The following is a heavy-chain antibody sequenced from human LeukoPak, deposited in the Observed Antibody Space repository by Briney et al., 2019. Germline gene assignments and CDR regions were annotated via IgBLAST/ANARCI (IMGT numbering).Heavy chain of an antibody. CDR3: ARGNYYAMDV. CDR2: ISRDGSST. V-gene: IGHV3-74*01. J-gene: IGHJ6*02. D-gene: IGHD3-10*01. CDR1: GFTFSSYW. Sequence: GGSLRLSCAASGFTFSSYWMHWGRHAPGKGLVWVSRISRDGSSTSNADSVKGRFTISRDNAKNTLYLQMNSLRAEDTGVDFCARGNYYAMDVWGQGTTVTVSS.